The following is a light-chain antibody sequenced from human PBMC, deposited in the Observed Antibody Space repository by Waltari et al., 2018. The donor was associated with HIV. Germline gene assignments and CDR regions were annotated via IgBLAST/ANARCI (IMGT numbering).Light chain of an antibody. CDR1: DVETYAL. J-gene: IGLJ3*02. V-gene: IGLV2-23*02. CDR3: CTFSGRSSTWV. Sequence: QSALTHPASVSGSPGPSITVPCTGDVETYALVSWSQVHPGRAPKLIIHDVTKRPSGVSSRFSASKSGNTASLTISGLEAEDESLYYCCTFSGRSSTWVFGGGTQVTVL. CDR2: DVT.